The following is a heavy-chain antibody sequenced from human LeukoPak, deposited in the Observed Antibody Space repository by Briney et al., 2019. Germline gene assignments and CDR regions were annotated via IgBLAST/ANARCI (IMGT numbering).Heavy chain of an antibody. CDR3: ARCQVPMVRGVIEAFDI. CDR1: GYTFTGYY. Sequence: GASVKVSCKASGYTFTGYYMHWVRQAPGQGLEWMGWISAYNGNTNYAQKLQGRVTMTTDTSTSTAYMELRSLRSDDTAVYYCARCQVPMVRGVIEAFDIWGQGTMVTVSS. D-gene: IGHD3-10*01. V-gene: IGHV1-18*04. J-gene: IGHJ3*02. CDR2: ISAYNGNT.